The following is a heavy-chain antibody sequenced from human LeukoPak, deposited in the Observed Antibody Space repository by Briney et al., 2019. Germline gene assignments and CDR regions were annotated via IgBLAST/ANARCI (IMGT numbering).Heavy chain of an antibody. CDR1: GGSISSGTYY. J-gene: IGHJ3*02. V-gene: IGHV4-61*01. CDR3: ASHGDYVAFDI. CDR2: IYYSGST. Sequence: SETLSLTCTVSGGSISSGTYYWSWLRPPPGMGLEWIGYIYYSGSTNYNPSLKSRVTISVDTSKNQFSLKLSSVTAADTAVYYCASHGDYVAFDIWGQGTMVTVSS. D-gene: IGHD4-17*01.